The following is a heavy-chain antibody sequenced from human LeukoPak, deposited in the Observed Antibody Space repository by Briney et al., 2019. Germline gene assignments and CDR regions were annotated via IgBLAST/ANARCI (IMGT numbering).Heavy chain of an antibody. Sequence: PGGSLRLSCAASGFTFSSYSMNWVRQAPGKGLEWVSAISGSGGSTYYADSVKGRFTISRDNSKNTLYLQMNSLRAEDTAVYYCAKGVGATLRYFDYWGQGTLVTVSS. J-gene: IGHJ4*02. CDR2: ISGSGGST. V-gene: IGHV3-23*01. CDR1: GFTFSSYS. CDR3: AKGVGATLRYFDY. D-gene: IGHD1-26*01.